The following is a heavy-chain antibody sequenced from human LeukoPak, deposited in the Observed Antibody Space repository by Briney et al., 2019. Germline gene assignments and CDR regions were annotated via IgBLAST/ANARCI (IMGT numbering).Heavy chain of an antibody. CDR1: GFTFDDYA. CDR2: ISWNSGSI. CDR3: ASGTWYSSSQDY. D-gene: IGHD6-6*01. J-gene: IGHJ4*02. V-gene: IGHV3-9*01. Sequence: GRSLRLSCAASGFTFDDYAMHWVRQAPGKGLEWVSGISWNSGSIGYADSVKGRFTISRDNAKNSLYLQMNSLRAEDTAVYYCASGTWYSSSQDYWGQGTLVTVSS.